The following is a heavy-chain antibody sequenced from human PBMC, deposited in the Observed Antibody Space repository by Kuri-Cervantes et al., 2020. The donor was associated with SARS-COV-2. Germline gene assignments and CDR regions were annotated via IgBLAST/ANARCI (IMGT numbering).Heavy chain of an antibody. Sequence: GGSLRSSCAASGFTFSGYSMNWFRQAPGKGLEWVASIDSSSYDIYHADSVKGRLTISRDNAKTSLYLEMNSLKPEDTAVYYCAREEGGELGEAFDYWGQGALVTVSS. J-gene: IGHJ4*02. CDR1: GFTFSGYS. CDR3: AREEGGELGEAFDY. D-gene: IGHD7-27*01. V-gene: IGHV3-21*01. CDR2: IDSSSYDI.